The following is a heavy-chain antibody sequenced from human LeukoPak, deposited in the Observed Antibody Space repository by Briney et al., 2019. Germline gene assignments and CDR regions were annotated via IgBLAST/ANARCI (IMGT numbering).Heavy chain of an antibody. J-gene: IGHJ4*02. V-gene: IGHV3-48*04. Sequence: GGSLRLSCAASGFTFSSYSMNWVRQAPGKGLEWVSYISSSSSTIYYADSVKGRFTISRDNAKNSLCLQMNSLRAEDTAVYYCARDLRFLEWTDFDYWGQGTLVTVSS. CDR1: GFTFSSYS. D-gene: IGHD3-3*01. CDR2: ISSSSSTI. CDR3: ARDLRFLEWTDFDY.